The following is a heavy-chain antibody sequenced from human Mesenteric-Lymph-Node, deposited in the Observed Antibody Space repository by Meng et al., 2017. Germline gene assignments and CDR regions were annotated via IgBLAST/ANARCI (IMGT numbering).Heavy chain of an antibody. V-gene: IGHV6-1*01. Sequence: QVQLQQSGPGIVKPSHTLSLTRAISGDSVSSKSAAWSWTRQSLSRGLGWLGRTYYRSKWYNDYAVSVKSRISINPDTSKNQFSLRLNSVTPEDTAVYYCASTENHFWGQGTLVTVSS. CDR1: GDSVSSKSAA. CDR2: TYYRSKWYN. J-gene: IGHJ4*02. D-gene: IGHD1-26*01. CDR3: ASTENHF.